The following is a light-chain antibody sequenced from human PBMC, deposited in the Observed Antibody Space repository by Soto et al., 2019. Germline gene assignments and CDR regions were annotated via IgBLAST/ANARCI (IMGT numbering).Light chain of an antibody. V-gene: IGLV2-14*03. J-gene: IGLJ2*01. CDR2: DVN. CDR1: SSDIGAYNF. Sequence: QSVLTQPASVSGSPGQSITISCTGTSSDIGAYNFVSWYQQHPGKAPKLMLYDVNIRPSGVSNRFSGSQSGNTASLTISGLQAEDEADYYCTSWTTSTTMIFGGGTKLPVL. CDR3: TSWTTSTTMI.